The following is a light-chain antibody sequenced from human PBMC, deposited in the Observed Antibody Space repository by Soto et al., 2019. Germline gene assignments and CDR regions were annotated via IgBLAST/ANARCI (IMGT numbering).Light chain of an antibody. J-gene: IGLJ2*01. CDR3: QSYDSSLSAVV. CDR2: GNI. V-gene: IGLV1-40*01. Sequence: QSVLTQLPSVSGAPGQRVTISCTGSSSNIGAGYDVHWYQHLPGTAPKLLIYGNINRPSGVPDRFSGSKSGTSASLAITGLQAEDEADYYCQSYDSSLSAVVFGGGTKVTVL. CDR1: SSNIGAGYD.